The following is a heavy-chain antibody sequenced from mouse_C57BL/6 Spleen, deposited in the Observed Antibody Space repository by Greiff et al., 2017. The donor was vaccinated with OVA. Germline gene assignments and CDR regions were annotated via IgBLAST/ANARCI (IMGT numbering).Heavy chain of an antibody. D-gene: IGHD2-1*01. Sequence: VQLQQSGPELVKPGASVKISCKASGYSFTGYYMNWVKQSPEKSLEWIGEINPSTGGTTYNQKFKAKATLTVDKSSSTADRQLKSLTSEDTADYYGASATDGNYGGFAYWGQGTLVTVSA. J-gene: IGHJ3*01. CDR3: ASATDGNYGGFAY. CDR1: GYSFTGYY. CDR2: INPSTGGT. V-gene: IGHV1-42*01.